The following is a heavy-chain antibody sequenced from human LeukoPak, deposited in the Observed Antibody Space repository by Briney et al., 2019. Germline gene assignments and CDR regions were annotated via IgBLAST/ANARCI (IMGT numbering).Heavy chain of an antibody. Sequence: ASVKVSCKASGYTFTGYYMHWVRQAPGQGPEWMGWINPNSGGTNYAQKFQGRVTMTRDTSISTAYMELSRLRSDDTAVYYCARSSGWYEFFDYWGQGTLVTVSS. D-gene: IGHD6-19*01. CDR1: GYTFTGYY. J-gene: IGHJ4*02. CDR2: INPNSGGT. CDR3: ARSSGWYEFFDY. V-gene: IGHV1-2*02.